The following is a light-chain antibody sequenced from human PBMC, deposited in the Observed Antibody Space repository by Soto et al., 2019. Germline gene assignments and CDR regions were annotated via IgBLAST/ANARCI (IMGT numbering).Light chain of an antibody. CDR2: RNN. J-gene: IGLJ2*01. CDR1: SSNLGSNY. CDR3: AAWDGSLSNVV. Sequence: QPVLTQPPSASGTPGQRVTISCSGSSSNLGSNYVYWYQQLPGTAPKLLIYRNNQRPSGVPDRVSGSKSGTSASLAISGLRSEDEADYFCAAWDGSLSNVVFGGGTKLTVL. V-gene: IGLV1-47*01.